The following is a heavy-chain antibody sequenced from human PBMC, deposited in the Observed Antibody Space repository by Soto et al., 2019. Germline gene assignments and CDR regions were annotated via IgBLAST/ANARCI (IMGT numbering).Heavy chain of an antibody. CDR3: ARGRVDGGELDL. Sequence: VQLVESGGGVVQPGRSLRLSCAASGFTFRTYGRYWVRQAPGKGLEWVAVIWYDASNKYYADSVKGRFTISRDNSENTLYLQMNSLRAEDTAVYYCARGRVDGGELDLWGQGTLVTVSS. CDR2: IWYDASNK. V-gene: IGHV3-33*01. J-gene: IGHJ4*02. D-gene: IGHD1-26*01. CDR1: GFTFRTYG.